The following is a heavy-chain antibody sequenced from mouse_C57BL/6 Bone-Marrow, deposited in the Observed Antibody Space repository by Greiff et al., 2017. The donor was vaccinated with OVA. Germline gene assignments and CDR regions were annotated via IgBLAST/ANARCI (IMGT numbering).Heavy chain of an antibody. J-gene: IGHJ4*01. V-gene: IGHV14-3*01. CDR3: AALYSNSSGMDY. Sequence: EVQGVESVAELVRPGASVKLSCTASGFNIKNTYMHWVKQRPEQGLEWIGRIDPANGNTKYAPKFKGKATITADTSSNTAYLQLSSLTSEDTAIYYCAALYSNSSGMDYWGQGTSVTVSS. CDR2: IDPANGNT. D-gene: IGHD2-5*01. CDR1: GFNIKNTY.